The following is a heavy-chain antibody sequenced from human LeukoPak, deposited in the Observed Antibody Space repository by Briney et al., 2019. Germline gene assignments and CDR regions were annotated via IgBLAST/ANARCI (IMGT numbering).Heavy chain of an antibody. CDR2: IYYSGST. CDR3: ARGGVNYKIAGP. V-gene: IGHV4-59*01. CDR1: GGSITSYY. Sequence: SETLSLTCTVSGGSITSYYWSWIRQPPGKGLEWIGYIYYSGSTNYNPSLKSRVTISVDTSKNQFPLKLSSVTAADTAVYYCARGGVNYKIAGPWGQGALVTVSS. J-gene: IGHJ5*02. D-gene: IGHD3-10*01.